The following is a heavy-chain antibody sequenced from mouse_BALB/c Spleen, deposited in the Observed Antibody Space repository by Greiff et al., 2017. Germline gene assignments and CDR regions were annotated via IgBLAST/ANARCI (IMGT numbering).Heavy chain of an antibody. CDR1: GYAFSSYW. J-gene: IGHJ3*01. Sequence: VKLVESGAELVRPGSSVKISCKASGYAFSSYWMNWVKQRPGQGLEWIGQIYPGDGDTNYNGKFKGKATLTADKSSSTAYMQLSSLTSEDSAVYFCARGDYGSSYEFAYWGQGTLVTVSA. CDR3: ARGDYGSSYEFAY. CDR2: IYPGDGDT. V-gene: IGHV1-80*01. D-gene: IGHD1-1*01.